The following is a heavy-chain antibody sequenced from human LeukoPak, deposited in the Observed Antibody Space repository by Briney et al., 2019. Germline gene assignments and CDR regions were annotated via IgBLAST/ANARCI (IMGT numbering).Heavy chain of an antibody. Sequence: GGSLRLSCAASGFTFSSYGMHWVRQAPGKGLEWVAFIRYDGSNKYYADSVKGRFTISRDNSKNTLYLQMNSLRAEDTAVYYCAKDQQQLRASYYGMDVWGQGTTVTVPS. CDR3: AKDQQQLRASYYGMDV. CDR1: GFTFSSYG. V-gene: IGHV3-30*02. CDR2: IRYDGSNK. J-gene: IGHJ6*02. D-gene: IGHD6-13*01.